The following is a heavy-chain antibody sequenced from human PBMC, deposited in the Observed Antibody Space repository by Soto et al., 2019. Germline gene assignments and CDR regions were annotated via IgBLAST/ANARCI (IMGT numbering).Heavy chain of an antibody. J-gene: IGHJ5*02. V-gene: IGHV4-30-4*08. CDR2: IYYSGST. CDR3: ARSEIVLMVYAPAWFDP. CDR1: GGSLTRGSYY. D-gene: IGHD2-8*01. Sequence: SETLSLTCTVSGGSLTRGSYYWSWIRQPPGKPLEWLGYIYYSGSTYYNPSLKSRVTISVDTSKNQFSLKLSSVTAADTAVYYCARSEIVLMVYAPAWFDPWGQGTLVTVSS.